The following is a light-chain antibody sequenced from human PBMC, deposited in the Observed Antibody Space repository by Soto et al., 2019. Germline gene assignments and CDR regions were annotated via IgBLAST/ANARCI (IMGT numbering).Light chain of an antibody. J-gene: IGKJ5*01. Sequence: EIVLTQSPGTLSLSPGEGATLACRASQSITSTYFAWYQQKPGQAPRLLIYGISTMATGIPDRFSGSGSGTEFTLTISSLQSEDFAVYYCQQYDKWPITFGQGTRLEIK. CDR1: QSITSTY. CDR2: GIS. V-gene: IGKV3-20*01. CDR3: QQYDKWPIT.